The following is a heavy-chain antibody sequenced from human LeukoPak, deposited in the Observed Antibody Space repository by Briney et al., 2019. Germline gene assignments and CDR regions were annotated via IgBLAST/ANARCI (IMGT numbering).Heavy chain of an antibody. V-gene: IGHV1-18*01. Sequence: ASVKVSCKASGYTFTSYGISWVRQAPGQGLEWMGWISVYKGNTNYAQKFQGRVTMTTDTSTSTAYMELRSLRSDDTAVYYCARWTTTYLDYWGQGTLVTVSS. J-gene: IGHJ4*02. D-gene: IGHD4-11*01. CDR3: ARWTTTYLDY. CDR1: GYTFTSYG. CDR2: ISVYKGNT.